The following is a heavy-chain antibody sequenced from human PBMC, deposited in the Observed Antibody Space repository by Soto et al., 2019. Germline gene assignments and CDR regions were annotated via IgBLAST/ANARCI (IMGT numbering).Heavy chain of an antibody. CDR1: GGTFSSYT. CDR3: ARGLRAAMDYYYYYMDV. J-gene: IGHJ6*03. V-gene: IGHV1-69*02. D-gene: IGHD2-2*01. CDR2: IIPILGIA. Sequence: SVKVSCKASGGTFSSYTISWVRQAPGQGLEWMGRIIPILGIANYAQKFQGRVTITADKSTSTAYMELSSLRSEDTAVYYCARGLRAAMDYYYYYMDVWGKGTTVTVSS.